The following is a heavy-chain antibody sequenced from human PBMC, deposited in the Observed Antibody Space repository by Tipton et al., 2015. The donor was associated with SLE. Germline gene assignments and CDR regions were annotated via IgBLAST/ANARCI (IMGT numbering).Heavy chain of an antibody. CDR3: ASPSGPLTGAFDAFDI. J-gene: IGHJ3*02. V-gene: IGHV4-34*01. Sequence: TLSLICAVYGGSFSGYYWSWIRQPPGKGLEWIGEIYHSGSTNYNPSLKSRVTISVDTSKNQFSLKLSSVTAADTAVYYCASPSGPLTGAFDAFDIWGQGTMVTVSS. D-gene: IGHD7-27*01. CDR1: GGSFSGYY. CDR2: IYHSGST.